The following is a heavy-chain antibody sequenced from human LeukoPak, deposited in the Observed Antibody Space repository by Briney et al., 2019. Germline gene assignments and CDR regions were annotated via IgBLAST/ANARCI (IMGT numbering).Heavy chain of an antibody. D-gene: IGHD6-13*01. CDR1: GGTFSTYA. CDR2: IVPILDTA. CDR3: ARVPQGSSWPYYFDY. Sequence: SVKVSCKASGGTFSTYAISWVRQAPGQGLEWVGRIVPILDTANYAQNFQGRVTITADRYTTTAYIELSSLRSEDTAVYYCARVPQGSSWPYYFDYWGQGTLVAVSS. V-gene: IGHV1-69*04. J-gene: IGHJ4*02.